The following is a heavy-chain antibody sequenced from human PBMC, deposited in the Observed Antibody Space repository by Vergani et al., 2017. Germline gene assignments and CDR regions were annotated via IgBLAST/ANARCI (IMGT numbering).Heavy chain of an antibody. D-gene: IGHD5-12*01. CDR2: ICHSGRP. CDR3: ARNSGYDSVIYFDY. Sequence: QVQLQESGPGLVKPSETLSLTCAVSGYSISSGYYWGWIRQPPGKGLEWIGSICHSGRPDYNPSLKSRVTISVDTSKNQFSLQLSSVTAADTAVYYCARNSGYDSVIYFDYWGQGTLVTVSS. CDR1: GYSISSGYY. J-gene: IGHJ4*02. V-gene: IGHV4-38-2*01.